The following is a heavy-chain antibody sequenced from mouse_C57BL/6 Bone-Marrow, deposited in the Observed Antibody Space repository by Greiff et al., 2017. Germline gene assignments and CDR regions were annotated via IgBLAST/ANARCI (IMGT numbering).Heavy chain of an antibody. Sequence: VQLQQSGPGLVAPSQSLSITCTVSGFSLTSYAISWVRQPPGKGLEWLGVIWTGGGTNYNSALKSRLSISKDNSKSKVFLKMNSLQTDDTARYYCARKGPGHIPYAMDYWGQGTSVTVSS. D-gene: IGHD6-1*01. J-gene: IGHJ4*01. CDR1: GFSLTSYA. V-gene: IGHV2-9-1*01. CDR3: ARKGPGHIPYAMDY. CDR2: IWTGGGT.